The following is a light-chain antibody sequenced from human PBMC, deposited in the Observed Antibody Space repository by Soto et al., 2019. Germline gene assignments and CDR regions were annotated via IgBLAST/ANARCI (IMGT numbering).Light chain of an antibody. CDR2: KAS. J-gene: IGKJ1*01. Sequence: SPATRTATVEDRVTITSRASQSISSWLAWYQQKPGTAPKLLIYKASSLESEVPSRFSGSGSGTEYTLTINSLQAADFATNCCQQYASYSPWPFGHGTKVDIK. V-gene: IGKV1-5*03. CDR1: QSISSW. CDR3: QQYASYSPWP.